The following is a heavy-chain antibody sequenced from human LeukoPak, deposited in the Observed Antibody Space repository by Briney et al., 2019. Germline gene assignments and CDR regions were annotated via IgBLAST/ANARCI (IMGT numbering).Heavy chain of an antibody. CDR3: AKEASRGYSFPYTPIEKPYYFDY. D-gene: IGHD5-18*01. V-gene: IGHV3-30*02. CDR2: IRYDGSNK. J-gene: IGHJ4*02. CDR1: GFTFSSYG. Sequence: QPGGSLRLSCAASGFTFSSYGMHWVRQAPGKGLEWVAFIRYDGSNKYYADSVKGRFTISRDNSKNTLFLQMNSLRAEDTAVYYCAKEASRGYSFPYTPIEKPYYFDYWGQGTLVTVSS.